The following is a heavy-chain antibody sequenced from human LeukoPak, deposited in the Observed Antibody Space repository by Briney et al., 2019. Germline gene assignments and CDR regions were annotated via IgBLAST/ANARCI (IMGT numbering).Heavy chain of an antibody. J-gene: IGHJ4*02. V-gene: IGHV4-59*01. CDR2: IYYSGST. CDR3: ARSDMVRGVIRIDY. Sequence: PSETLSVTCTVSGGSISSYYWSWIRQPPGKGLEWIGYIYYSGSTNYNPSLKSRVTISVDTSKNQFSLKLSSVTAADTAVYYCARSDMVRGVIRIDYWGQGTLVTVSS. CDR1: GGSISSYY. D-gene: IGHD3-10*01.